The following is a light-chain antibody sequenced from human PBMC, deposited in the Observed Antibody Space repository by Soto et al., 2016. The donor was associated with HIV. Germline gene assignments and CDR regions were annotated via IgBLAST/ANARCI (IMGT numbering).Light chain of an antibody. CDR2: AAF. CDR3: LQHNSYPRT. Sequence: DIQMTQSPSSLSASVGDRITITCRASQDIGNDLGWYQQKPGKAPKRLMFAAFSLQSGVPSRFSGSGSGTEFTLTISGPQSEDFATYYCLQHNSYPRTFGQGTE. V-gene: IGKV1-17*01. CDR1: QDIGND. J-gene: IGKJ1*01.